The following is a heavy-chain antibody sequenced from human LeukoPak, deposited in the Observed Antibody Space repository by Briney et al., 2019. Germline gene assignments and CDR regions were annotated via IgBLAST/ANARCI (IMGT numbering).Heavy chain of an antibody. CDR1: GYTFTSYD. Sequence: ASVKVSCKASGYTFTSYDTNWVRQATGQGLEWMGRMNPNSGNTGYAQKFQGRVTMTRNTSISTAYMELSSLRSEDTAVYYCARVVGKPYYFDYWGQGTLVTVSS. CDR3: ARVVGKPYYFDY. J-gene: IGHJ4*02. CDR2: MNPNSGNT. V-gene: IGHV1-8*01. D-gene: IGHD1-26*01.